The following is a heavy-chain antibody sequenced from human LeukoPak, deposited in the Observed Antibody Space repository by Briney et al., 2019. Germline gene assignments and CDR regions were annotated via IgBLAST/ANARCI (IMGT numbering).Heavy chain of an antibody. CDR2: INSDGSST. J-gene: IGHJ4*02. CDR1: GFTFSTVW. Sequence: GALRLSCAPSGFTFSTVWMHWVRQAPGKGLVWVSRINSDGSSTNYADSVKGRFTISRDNAKNALYLQMSGLRVEDTAVYYCARGGRGPDFWGQGTLVTVSS. V-gene: IGHV3-74*01. CDR3: ARGGRGPDF. D-gene: IGHD3/OR15-3a*01.